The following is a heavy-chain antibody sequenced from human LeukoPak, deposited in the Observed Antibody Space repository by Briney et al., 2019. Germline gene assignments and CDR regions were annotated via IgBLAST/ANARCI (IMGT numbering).Heavy chain of an antibody. J-gene: IGHJ4*02. CDR2: ISDSGGNT. CDR3: AKDLEVGVHQGFISRYDS. D-gene: IGHD2-2*01. CDR1: GFTFSSYA. V-gene: IGHV3-23*01. Sequence: QPGGSLRLSCAASGFTFSSYAMSWVRQAPGKGLEWVSAISDSGGNTYYADSVKGRFTISRDNSKNTLYLQMNSLRAEDTAVFYRAKDLEVGVHQGFISRYDSWGQGTLVTVSS.